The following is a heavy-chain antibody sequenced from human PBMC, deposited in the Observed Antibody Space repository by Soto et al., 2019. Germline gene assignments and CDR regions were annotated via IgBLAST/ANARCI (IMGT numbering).Heavy chain of an antibody. Sequence: QVQLQESGPGLVKPSGTLSLTCAVSSGSISSSNWWSWVRQPPGKGLEWIGEIYHSGSTNYNPSLKSRVTISVDKSKNQFSLKLSSVTAADTAVYYCARSRIAAPYYYYYMDVWGKGTTVTVSS. D-gene: IGHD6-6*01. CDR3: ARSRIAAPYYYYYMDV. V-gene: IGHV4-4*02. J-gene: IGHJ6*03. CDR2: IYHSGST. CDR1: SGSISSSNW.